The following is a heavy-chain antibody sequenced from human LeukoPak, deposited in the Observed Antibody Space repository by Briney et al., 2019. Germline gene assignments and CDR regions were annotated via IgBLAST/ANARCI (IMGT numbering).Heavy chain of an antibody. Sequence: PSETLSLTCTVSGGSISSHYWTWIRQPPGKGLEWIGNILYSGNTHYNPSLKSRVTISVDTPKNQFSLKLSSVTAADTAVYYCARADYSSTWSHDYYYMDVWGKGTTVTVSS. CDR3: ARADYSSTWSHDYYYMDV. CDR1: GGSISSHY. V-gene: IGHV4-59*08. D-gene: IGHD6-13*01. CDR2: ILYSGNT. J-gene: IGHJ6*03.